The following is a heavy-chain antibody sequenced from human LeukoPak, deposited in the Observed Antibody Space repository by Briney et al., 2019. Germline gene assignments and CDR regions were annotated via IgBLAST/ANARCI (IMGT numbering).Heavy chain of an antibody. J-gene: IGHJ3*02. CDR1: GGAINSYY. V-gene: IGHV4-59*01. CDR3: ARGRRARWGHADPSAHPHTFDI. CDR2: VFFGGST. Sequence: SETLSLTCTISGGAINSYYWTWIRQAPGRGLEWIGYVFFGGSTDYSPSLKSRVTISVDTSKNQFSLKLTSMPAADTAVYYCARGRRARWGHADPSAHPHTFDIWGQGTLVTVSS. D-gene: IGHD3-16*01.